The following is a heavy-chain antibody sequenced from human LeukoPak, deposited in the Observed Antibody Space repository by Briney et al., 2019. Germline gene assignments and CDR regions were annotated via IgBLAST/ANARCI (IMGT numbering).Heavy chain of an antibody. V-gene: IGHV1-18*01. CDR3: ATELAPSEEAGY. CDR1: GYTFTSYG. CDR2: ISAYNGNT. Sequence: GASVKVSCKASGYTFTSYGISWVRQAPGQGLEWMGWISAYNGNTNYAQKLQGRVTITTDTSTSTAYMELSSLRSDDTAVYYCATELAPSEEAGYWGQASLVTV. J-gene: IGHJ4*02.